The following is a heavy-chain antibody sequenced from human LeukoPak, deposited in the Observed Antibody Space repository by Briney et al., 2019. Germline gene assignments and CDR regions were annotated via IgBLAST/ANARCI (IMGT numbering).Heavy chain of an antibody. D-gene: IGHD6-6*01. CDR3: ARAPLGIAARPFGPHNWFDP. V-gene: IGHV3-7*01. CDR1: GFTFSSYW. J-gene: IGHJ5*02. CDR2: IKQDGSEK. Sequence: GGSLRLSCAASGFTFSSYWMSWVRQAPGKGLEWVANIKQDGSEKYYVDSVKGRFTISRDNAKNSLYLQMNSLRAEDTAVYYCARAPLGIAARPFGPHNWFDPWGQGTLVTVSS.